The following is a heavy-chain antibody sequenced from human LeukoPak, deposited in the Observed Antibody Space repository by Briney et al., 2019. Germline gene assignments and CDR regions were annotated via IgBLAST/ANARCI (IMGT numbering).Heavy chain of an antibody. CDR2: IKSKTDGGTT. V-gene: IGHV3-15*01. D-gene: IGHD2-21*02. CDR3: TTEYCGGDCYFDY. CDR1: GFTFSNAW. J-gene: IGHJ4*02. Sequence: PGGSLRLSCAASGFTFSNAWMSWVRQAPGKGLEWVGRIKSKTDGGTTDYAAPVKGRFTISRDDSKNTLYLQMDSLKTEDTAVYYCTTEYCGGDCYFDYWGQGTLVTVSP.